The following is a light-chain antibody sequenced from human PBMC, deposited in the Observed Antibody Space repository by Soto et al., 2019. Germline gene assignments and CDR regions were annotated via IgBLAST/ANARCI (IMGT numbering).Light chain of an antibody. CDR2: GAS. Sequence: EIVMTQSPATLSVSPGGRVTLSYRASQSISDSITWYQQKPGQAPKLLIYGASGMATGFPARFSGSGSGTDFTLTISSLQSEDFAVYYCQQYNNWPSTFGQGTKVDIK. CDR1: QSISDS. V-gene: IGKV3-15*01. CDR3: QQYNNWPST. J-gene: IGKJ1*01.